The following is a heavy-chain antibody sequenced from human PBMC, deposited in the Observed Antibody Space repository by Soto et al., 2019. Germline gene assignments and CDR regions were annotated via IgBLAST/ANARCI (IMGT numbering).Heavy chain of an antibody. Sequence: SVKVSCKASGGTFSSYTISWVRQAPGQGLEWMGRIIPILGIANYAQKFQGRVTITADKSTSTAYMELSSLRSEDTAVYYCARESGYYYGSGSYYYYYYYMDVWGKGTTVTVSS. J-gene: IGHJ6*03. D-gene: IGHD3-10*01. V-gene: IGHV1-69*04. CDR1: GGTFSSYT. CDR3: ARESGYYYGSGSYYYYYYYMDV. CDR2: IIPILGIA.